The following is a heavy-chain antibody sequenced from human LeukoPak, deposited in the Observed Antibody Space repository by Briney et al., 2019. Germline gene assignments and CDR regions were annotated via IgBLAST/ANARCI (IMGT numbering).Heavy chain of an antibody. CDR2: IYYSGST. D-gene: IGHD2-15*01. Sequence: SETLSLTCTVSGGSISSYYWSWIRQPPGKGLEWIGYIYYSGSTNYNPSLKSRVTISVDTSKNQFSLKLSSVTAADTAVYYCARVTRDAFDIWGQGTMVTVSS. J-gene: IGHJ3*02. CDR1: GGSISSYY. CDR3: ARVTRDAFDI. V-gene: IGHV4-59*12.